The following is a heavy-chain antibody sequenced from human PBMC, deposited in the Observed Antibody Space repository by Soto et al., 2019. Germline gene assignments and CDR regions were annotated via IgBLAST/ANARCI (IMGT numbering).Heavy chain of an antibody. Sequence: EVQLLESGGGLVQPGGSLRLSCAASGFTFSSYAMSWVRQAPGKGLEWVSAISGSGGSTYYADSVKGRFTISRDNSKNTLYLQMNRLRAEDTDVYYCAKDPLAYYDFWSDYWGQGTLVTVSS. CDR2: ISGSGGST. V-gene: IGHV3-23*01. J-gene: IGHJ4*02. D-gene: IGHD3-3*01. CDR3: AKDPLAYYDFWSDY. CDR1: GFTFSSYA.